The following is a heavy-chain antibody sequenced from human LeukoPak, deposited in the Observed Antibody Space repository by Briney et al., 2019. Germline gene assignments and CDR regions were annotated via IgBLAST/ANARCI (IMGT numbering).Heavy chain of an antibody. CDR2: INPNSGGT. J-gene: IGHJ5*02. V-gene: IGHV1-2*02. D-gene: IGHD3-3*01. CDR3: ARDREYDFWSGYLSYWFDP. Sequence: ASVKVSCKASGYTFTGYYMRWVRQVPGQGLEWMGWINPNSGGTNYAQKFQGRVTMTRDTSISTAYMELSRLRSDDTAVYYCARDREYDFWSGYLSYWFDPWGQGTLVTVSS. CDR1: GYTFTGYY.